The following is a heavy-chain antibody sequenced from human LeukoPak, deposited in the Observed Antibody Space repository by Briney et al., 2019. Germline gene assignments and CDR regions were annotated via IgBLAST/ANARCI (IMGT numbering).Heavy chain of an antibody. CDR2: ISAYNGNT. Sequence: ASVKVSCKASGGTFNNYAITWLRQAPGQGLEWMGGISAYNGNTNYAQKLQGRVTMTTDTSTSTAYMELRSLRSDDTAVYYCARPNYYDSSGYYYYDGDWFDPWGQGTLATVSS. J-gene: IGHJ5*02. CDR3: ARPNYYDSSGYYYYDGDWFDP. V-gene: IGHV1-18*01. D-gene: IGHD3-22*01. CDR1: GGTFNNYA.